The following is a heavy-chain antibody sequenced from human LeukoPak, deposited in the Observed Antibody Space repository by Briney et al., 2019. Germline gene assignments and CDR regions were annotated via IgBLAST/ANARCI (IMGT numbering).Heavy chain of an antibody. V-gene: IGHV1-8*01. D-gene: IGHD3-10*01. CDR3: ARGSNHGSGSYYILYYYYMDV. CDR1: GYTFISYD. CDR2: MNPNSGNT. Sequence: ASVKVSCKASGYTFISYDINWVRQATGQGLEWMGWMNPNSGNTGYAQKFQGRVTMTRNTSISTAYMELSSLRSEDTAVYYCARGSNHGSGSYYILYYYYMDVWGKGTTVTVSS. J-gene: IGHJ6*03.